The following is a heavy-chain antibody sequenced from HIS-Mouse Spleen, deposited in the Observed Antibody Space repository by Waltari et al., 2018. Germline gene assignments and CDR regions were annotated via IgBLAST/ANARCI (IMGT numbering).Heavy chain of an antibody. CDR1: GGSFSGYS. CDR3: AGYNWNYGTDY. Sequence: QVQLQQWGAGLLKPSETLSLTCAVYGGSFSGYSWSWIRQPPGKGLEWIGEINHSGSTNYNPSLKSRVTISVDTSKNHFSLKRSSVTAADTAVYYCAGYNWNYGTDYWGQVTLVTVSS. D-gene: IGHD1-7*01. J-gene: IGHJ4*02. V-gene: IGHV4-34*01. CDR2: INHSGST.